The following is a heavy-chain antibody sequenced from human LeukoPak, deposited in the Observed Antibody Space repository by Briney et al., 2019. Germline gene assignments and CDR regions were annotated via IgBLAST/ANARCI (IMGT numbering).Heavy chain of an antibody. V-gene: IGHV1-24*01. Sequence: ASVKVSCKVSGYTLTELSMHWVRQAPGKGLEWMGGFDPEDGETIYAQKFQGRVTMTEDTSTDTAYVVLSSLRSEDTAVYYCATDARGIHNWFDPWGQGTPVTVSS. J-gene: IGHJ5*02. CDR1: GYTLTELS. CDR2: FDPEDGET. D-gene: IGHD6-13*01. CDR3: ATDARGIHNWFDP.